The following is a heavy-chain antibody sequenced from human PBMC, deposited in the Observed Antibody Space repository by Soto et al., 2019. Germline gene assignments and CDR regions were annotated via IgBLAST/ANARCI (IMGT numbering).Heavy chain of an antibody. V-gene: IGHV1-18*01. CDR2: ISAYNGNT. D-gene: IGHD6-6*01. Sequence: ASAKVSCKASGYTFTSYVISWVRQAPGQGLEWMGWISAYNGNTNYAQKLQGRVTMTTDTSTSTAYMELRSLRSDDTAVYYCARDGKSSIPLLGWFHSCGQAPLVTVSS. J-gene: IGHJ5*01. CDR3: ARDGKSSIPLLGWFHS. CDR1: GYTFTSYV.